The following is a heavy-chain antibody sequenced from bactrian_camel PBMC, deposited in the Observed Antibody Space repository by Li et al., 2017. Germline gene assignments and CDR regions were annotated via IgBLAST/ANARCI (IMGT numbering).Heavy chain of an antibody. V-gene: IGHV3S25*01. CDR2: SSSGALSL. D-gene: IGHD3*01. CDR3: AAGDLACFGYIFDSDLY. Sequence: QLVESGGGSVQPGGSLRLSCAASGFTFTNYWMHWVRQGPGKGLEWVSSSSSGALSLVYADSVKGRFTISLDYAARTGYLQMDSLKPEDTAMYYCAAGDLACFGYIFDSDLYWAQGTQVTVS. CDR1: GFTFTNYW. J-gene: IGHJ4*01.